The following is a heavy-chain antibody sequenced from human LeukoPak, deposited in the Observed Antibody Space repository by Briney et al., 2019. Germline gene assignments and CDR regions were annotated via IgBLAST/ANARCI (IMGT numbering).Heavy chain of an antibody. CDR2: ITSSSSTI. CDR3: ARVTGGTDSSYDY. V-gene: IGHV3-48*01. CDR1: GFTFSSYG. D-gene: IGHD1-14*01. Sequence: GGTLRLSCAASGFTFSSYGMNWVRQAPGKGLEWVSYITSSSSTIYYADSVKGRFTISRDNAKNSLYLQMNSLRAEDTAVYYCARVTGGTDSSYDYWGQGTLVTVSS. J-gene: IGHJ4*02.